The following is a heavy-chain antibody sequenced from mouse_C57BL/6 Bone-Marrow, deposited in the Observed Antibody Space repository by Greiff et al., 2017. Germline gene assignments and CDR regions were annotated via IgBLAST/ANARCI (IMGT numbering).Heavy chain of an antibody. CDR1: GFTFTDYY. CDR2: ISNNANGYTS. V-gene: IGHV7-3*01. CDR3: ARYGGYEADD. J-gene: IGHJ2*01. D-gene: IGHD2-2*01. Sequence: VQLKESGGGFVQPGGSLSLSCAASGFTFTDYYMSWVRQPPGQALEWLGFISNNANGYTSEYSAAVKGRFTISREYSQIILYLQMNALGAEDSATYYGARYGGYEADDWGQGTTLTVSS.